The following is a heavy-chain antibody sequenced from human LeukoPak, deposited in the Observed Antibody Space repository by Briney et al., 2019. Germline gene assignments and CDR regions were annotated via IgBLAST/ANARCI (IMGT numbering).Heavy chain of an antibody. CDR3: VTDLHGINWYVY. D-gene: IGHD1-20*01. Sequence: GGSLRLSCAGSEFVFASLGMHWVRQAPGKGLEWVAFVEHDGRTKYYADSVKGRFSISRDNSRNTLFLQVNSLRRDDTSLYYCVTDLHGINWYVYWGQGALVTVSS. J-gene: IGHJ4*02. V-gene: IGHV3-30*02. CDR1: EFVFASLG. CDR2: VEHDGRTK.